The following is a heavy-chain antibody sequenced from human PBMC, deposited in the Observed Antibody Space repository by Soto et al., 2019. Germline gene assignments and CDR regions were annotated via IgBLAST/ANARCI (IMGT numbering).Heavy chain of an antibody. Sequence: SETLSLTCTVSGYSISSGFYWGWLRQSPGKGLEWIGNVYHSGSTHYNPSLKSRVTISVDTSTNQFSLKLTSVTAADTAVYFFARDRSSSWPSTPEYFQFWGQGTLVTVSS. D-gene: IGHD2-2*01. J-gene: IGHJ1*01. CDR3: ARDRSSSWPSTPEYFQF. CDR2: VYHSGST. CDR1: GYSISSGFY. V-gene: IGHV4-38-2*02.